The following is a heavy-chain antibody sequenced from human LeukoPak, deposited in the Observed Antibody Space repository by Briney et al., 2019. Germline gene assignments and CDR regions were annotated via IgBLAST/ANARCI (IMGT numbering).Heavy chain of an antibody. CDR2: IYYSGST. CDR1: GGSISSYY. D-gene: IGHD6-13*01. CDR3: ARGVSSSWYVIDNWFDP. V-gene: IGHV4-59*01. J-gene: IGHJ5*02. Sequence: SETLSLTCTVSGGSISSYYWSWLRQPPGKGLEWIGYIYYSGSTNYNPSLKSRVTISVDTSKNQSSLKLSSVTAADTAVYYCARGVSSSWYVIDNWFDPWGQGTLVTVSS.